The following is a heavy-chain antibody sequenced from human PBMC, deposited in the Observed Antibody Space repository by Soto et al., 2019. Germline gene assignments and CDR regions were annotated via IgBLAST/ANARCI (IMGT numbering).Heavy chain of an antibody. CDR2: INPNSGGT. CDR1: GYTFTGYY. D-gene: IGHD3-3*01. Sequence: QVQLVQSGAEVKKPGASVKVSCKASGYTFTGYYMHWVRQAPGQGLEWMGWINPNSGGTNYAQKFQGWVTMTRDTSNSTAYMELSRLRSDDTAVYYCARSYYDFWSGPSAYYGMDVWGQGTTVTVSS. CDR3: ARSYYDFWSGPSAYYGMDV. V-gene: IGHV1-2*04. J-gene: IGHJ6*02.